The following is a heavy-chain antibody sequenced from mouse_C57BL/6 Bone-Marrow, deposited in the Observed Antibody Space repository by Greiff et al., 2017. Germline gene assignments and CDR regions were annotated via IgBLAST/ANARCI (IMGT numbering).Heavy chain of an antibody. Sequence: QVQLKQSGAELARPGASVKLSCKASGYTFTSYGISWVKQRTGQGLEWIGEIYPRSGNTYYNEKFKGKDTLTADKSSSTAYMELRSLTSEDSAVYFCARGLITTADYWGQGTTLTVSS. CDR1: GYTFTSYG. J-gene: IGHJ2*01. CDR2: IYPRSGNT. CDR3: ARGLITTADY. D-gene: IGHD1-1*01. V-gene: IGHV1-81*01.